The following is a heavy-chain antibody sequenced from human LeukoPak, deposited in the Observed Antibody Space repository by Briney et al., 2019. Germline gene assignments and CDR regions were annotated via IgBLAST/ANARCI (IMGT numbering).Heavy chain of an antibody. D-gene: IGHD5-18*01. V-gene: IGHV3-49*03. J-gene: IGHJ6*02. CDR3: TRGRGIQLWSIGLDV. Sequence: PGGSLRLSCTTSGFTFGDYAMNWFRQAPGKGLEWVGFIRGKAYGGTTEYAASVKGRFTISRDDSKRIAYLRMNSLKTEDTAVYYCTRGRGIQLWSIGLDVWGQGTTVTVSS. CDR1: GFTFGDYA. CDR2: IRGKAYGGTT.